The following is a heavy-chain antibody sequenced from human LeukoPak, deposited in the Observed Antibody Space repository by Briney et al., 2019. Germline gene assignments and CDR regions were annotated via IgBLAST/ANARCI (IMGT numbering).Heavy chain of an antibody. V-gene: IGHV4-34*01. D-gene: IGHD6-19*01. Sequence: PSETLSLTCAVYGGSFSGYYWSWIRQPPGKGLEWIGEINHSGSTNYNPSLKSRVTISVDMSKNQFSLKLSSVTAADTAVYYCARRLSGSGWSDDYWGQGILVTVSS. CDR2: INHSGST. J-gene: IGHJ4*02. CDR3: ARRLSGSGWSDDY. CDR1: GGSFSGYY.